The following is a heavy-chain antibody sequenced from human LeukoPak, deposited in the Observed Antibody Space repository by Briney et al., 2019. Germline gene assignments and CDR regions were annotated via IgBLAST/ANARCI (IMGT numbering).Heavy chain of an antibody. CDR1: GYTFTSYA. J-gene: IGHJ5*02. V-gene: IGHV1-3*03. CDR3: ARATRYCSSTSCRIGDWFDP. CDR2: INAGNGNT. D-gene: IGHD2-2*01. Sequence: GASVKVSCKASGYTFTSYAMHWVRQAPGQRLEWMGWINAGNGNTKYSQEFQGRVTITRDTSASTAYMELSSLRSEDMAVYYCARATRYCSSTSCRIGDWFDPWGQGTLVTVSS.